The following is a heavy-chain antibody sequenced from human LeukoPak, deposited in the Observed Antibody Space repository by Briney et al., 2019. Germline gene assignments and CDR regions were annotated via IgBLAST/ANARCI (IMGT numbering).Heavy chain of an antibody. J-gene: IGHJ4*02. CDR1: GYTFTGYY. CDR2: INPNSGGT. V-gene: IGHV1-2*04. CDR3: ARFMGTYCSSTSCYLGY. Sequence: ASVKVSCKASGYTFTGYYMHWVRQAPGQGLEWMGWINPNSGGTNYAQKFQGWVTMTRDTSISTAYMELSRLRSDDTAMYYCARFMGTYCSSTSCYLGYWGQGTLVTVSS. D-gene: IGHD2-2*01.